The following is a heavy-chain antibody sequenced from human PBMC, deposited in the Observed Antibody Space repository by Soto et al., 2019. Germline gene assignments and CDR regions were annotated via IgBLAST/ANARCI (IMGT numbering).Heavy chain of an antibody. V-gene: IGHV1-3*01. CDR1: GYTFTSYA. CDR3: ARDLGSCLYMDV. J-gene: IGHJ6*03. Sequence: QVQLVQSGAEVKKPGASVKVSCKASGYTFTSYAMHWVRQAPGQRLEWMGWINAGNGNTKYSQKLQGRVTITRDTSASTAYMELSSLRSEDTAVYYCARDLGSCLYMDVWGKGTTVTVSS. D-gene: IGHD3-10*02. CDR2: INAGNGNT.